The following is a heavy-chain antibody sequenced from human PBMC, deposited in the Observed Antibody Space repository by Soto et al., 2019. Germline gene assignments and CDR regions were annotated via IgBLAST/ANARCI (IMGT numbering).Heavy chain of an antibody. J-gene: IGHJ6*02. Sequence: GESLKISCKGSGYSFTSYWISWVRQMPGKGLGWMGRIDPSESYTNYSPSFQGNVTISADKSISTAYLQWSSLKASETAMNYYARLNYEDYYYGMDVWGQGTLVTVSS. D-gene: IGHD1-7*01. CDR1: GYSFTSYW. V-gene: IGHV5-10-1*01. CDR2: IDPSESYT. CDR3: ARLNYEDYYYGMDV.